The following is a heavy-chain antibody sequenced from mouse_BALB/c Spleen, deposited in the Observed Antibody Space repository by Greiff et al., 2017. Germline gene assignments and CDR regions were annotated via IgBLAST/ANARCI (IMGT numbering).Heavy chain of an antibody. CDR1: GFSLTSYG. J-gene: IGHJ4*01. D-gene: IGHD2-4*01. Sequence: QVQLKESGPGLVQPSQSLSITCTVSGFSLTSYGVHWVRQSPGKGLEWLGVIWSGGSTDYNAAFISRLSISKDNSKSQVFFKMNSLQADDTAIYYCARKRDYEAGAMDYWGQGTSVTVSS. CDR3: ARKRDYEAGAMDY. V-gene: IGHV2-4-1*01. CDR2: IWSGGST.